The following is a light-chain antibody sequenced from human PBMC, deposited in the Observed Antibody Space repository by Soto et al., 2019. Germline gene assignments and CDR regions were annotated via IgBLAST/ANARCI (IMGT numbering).Light chain of an antibody. CDR1: NSNLGAGYD. CDR2: GNR. CDR3: QAYDYSLTAFV. J-gene: IGLJ3*02. V-gene: IGLV1-40*01. Sequence: QSVLTQPPSGSGVPGQRVTISCTGNNSNLGAGYDVHWYQQLPGAAPKLVVFGNRNRPSGVPERFSGSKSGTSASLAITGLQAEDEADYYCQAYDYSLTAFVFGGGTQLTVL.